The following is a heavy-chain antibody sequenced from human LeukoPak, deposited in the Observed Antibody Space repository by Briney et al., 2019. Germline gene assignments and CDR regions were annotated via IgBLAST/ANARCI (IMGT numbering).Heavy chain of an antibody. CDR3: ARQYYYDSSDAFDI. CDR2: IYYSGST. V-gene: IGHV4-59*08. CDR1: GGSISSYY. Sequence: PSETLSLTCTVSGGSISSYYWSWIRQPPGKGLEWIGYIYYSGSTNYNPSLKSRVTISVDTSKNQFSLKLSSVTAADTAVYYCARQYYYDSSDAFDIWGQGTMVTVSS. D-gene: IGHD3-22*01. J-gene: IGHJ3*02.